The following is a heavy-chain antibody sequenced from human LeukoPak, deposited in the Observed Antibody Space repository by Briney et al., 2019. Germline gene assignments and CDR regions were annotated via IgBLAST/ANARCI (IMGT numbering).Heavy chain of an antibody. V-gene: IGHV3-49*04. CDR1: GFIFGDYA. Sequence: PGGSLRLSCTGSGFIFGDYAMSWVRQAPGKGLEWVGFIRSKTHGGTTEFAAPVKGRFSISRDDSKRIAYLQVNSLKTEDTAVYYCTRDGIPETNWSGYYIDYWGQGTLVTVSS. CDR3: TRDGIPETNWSGYYIDY. J-gene: IGHJ4*02. CDR2: IRSKTHGGTT. D-gene: IGHD3-3*01.